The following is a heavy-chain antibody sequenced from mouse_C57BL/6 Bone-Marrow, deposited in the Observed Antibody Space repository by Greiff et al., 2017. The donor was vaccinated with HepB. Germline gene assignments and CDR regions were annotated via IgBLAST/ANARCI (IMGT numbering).Heavy chain of an antibody. V-gene: IGHV5-12*01. CDR1: GFTFSDYY. CDR2: ISNGGGST. CDR3: ARPHYYGSSYWYFDV. J-gene: IGHJ1*03. D-gene: IGHD1-1*01. Sequence: EVKLQESGGGLVQPGGSLKLSCAASGFTFSDYYMYWVRQTPEKRLEWVAYISNGGGSTYYPDTVKGRFTISRDNAKNTLYLQMSRLKSEDTAMYYCARPHYYGSSYWYFDVWGTGTTVTVSS.